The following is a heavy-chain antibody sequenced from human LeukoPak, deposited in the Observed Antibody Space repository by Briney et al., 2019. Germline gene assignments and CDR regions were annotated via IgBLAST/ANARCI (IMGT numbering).Heavy chain of an antibody. CDR1: GFILSSTY. CDR3: AREGTTGHGINDQGLDS. V-gene: IGHV3-66*01. CDR2: IKSGGAT. D-gene: IGHD4-17*01. Sequence: GGSLTLSCAASGFILSSTYMSWVRQAPGRGLDWLSVIKSGGATHYAESVKGRFTTSRDISKNTLYLQMNNLRVEDTAVYYCAREGTTGHGINDQGLDSWGQGILVTVSS. J-gene: IGHJ4*02.